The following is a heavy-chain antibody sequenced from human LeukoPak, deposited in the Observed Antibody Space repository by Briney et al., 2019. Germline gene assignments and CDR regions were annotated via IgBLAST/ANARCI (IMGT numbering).Heavy chain of an antibody. CDR2: INYSGYT. J-gene: IGHJ4*02. CDR1: GGSFSGYY. D-gene: IGHD3-9*01. Sequence: KTSETLSLTCAVYGGSFSGYYWSWIRQPPGKGLEWIGEINYSGYTNYNPSLKSRVTISVDTSKNQFSLKLSSVTAADTAVYYCARHQSRCFDWSQGTLVTVSS. CDR3: ARHQSRCFD. V-gene: IGHV4-34*01.